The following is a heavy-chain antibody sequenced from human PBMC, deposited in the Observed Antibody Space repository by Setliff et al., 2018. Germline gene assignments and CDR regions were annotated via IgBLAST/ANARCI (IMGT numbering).Heavy chain of an antibody. CDR3: ARMSGFLYIDV. D-gene: IGHD3-3*01. CDR1: GGSINNYY. CDR2: VYSNVGT. Sequence: SETLSLTCTVSGGSINNYYWSWIRQPAGKGLEWIGRVYSNVGTNFNPSLKSRVTMSVDASKNQISLQLSSVTAADTAVYYCARMSGFLYIDVWGKGTTVTVSS. V-gene: IGHV4-4*07. J-gene: IGHJ6*03.